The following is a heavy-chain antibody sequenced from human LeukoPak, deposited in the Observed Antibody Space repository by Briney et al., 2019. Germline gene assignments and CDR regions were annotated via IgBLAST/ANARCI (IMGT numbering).Heavy chain of an antibody. J-gene: IGHJ4*02. D-gene: IGHD6-19*01. CDR3: ARADSTGWSSLDY. Sequence: SETLSLTCTVSSGSISNYCWSWIRQPPGKGLEWIGYIYYTGSISYNPSLKNRVTISVDMSKNQFSLTLSSVTAADTATYYCARADSTGWSSLDYWGQGTLVIVSP. CDR1: SGSISNYC. CDR2: IYYTGSI. V-gene: IGHV4-59*08.